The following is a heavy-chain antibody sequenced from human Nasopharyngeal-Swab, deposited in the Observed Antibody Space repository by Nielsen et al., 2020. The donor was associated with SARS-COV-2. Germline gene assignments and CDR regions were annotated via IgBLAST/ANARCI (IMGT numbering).Heavy chain of an antibody. D-gene: IGHD3-22*01. Sequence: SETLSLTCAVYGGSFSSYYWGWIRQPPGKGLEWIGSIYYSGSTYYNPSLKSRVTISVDTSKNQFSLKLSSVTAADTAVYYCASYYDSSGYQTFYYYYMDVWGEGTTVTVSS. J-gene: IGHJ6*03. CDR2: IYYSGST. V-gene: IGHV4-39*01. CDR1: GGSFSSYY. CDR3: ASYYDSSGYQTFYYYYMDV.